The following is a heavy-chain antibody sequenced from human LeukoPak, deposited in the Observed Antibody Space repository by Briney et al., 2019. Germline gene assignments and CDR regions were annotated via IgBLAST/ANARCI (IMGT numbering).Heavy chain of an antibody. J-gene: IGHJ4*02. Sequence: SVKVSCKASGGTFSSYAISWVRQAPGQGLEWMGRIIPIFGTANYAQKFQGRVTITTDESTSTAYVELSSLRSEDTAVYYCARASYSSHVLDYWGQGTLVTVSS. D-gene: IGHD6-13*01. CDR3: ARASYSSHVLDY. CDR1: GGTFSSYA. CDR2: IIPIFGTA. V-gene: IGHV1-69*05.